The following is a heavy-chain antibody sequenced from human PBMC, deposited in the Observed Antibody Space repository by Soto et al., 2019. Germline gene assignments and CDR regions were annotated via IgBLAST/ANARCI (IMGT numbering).Heavy chain of an antibody. CDR3: ARGGSSDWQVAFEF. CDR2: VNHNGRN. Sequence: PSETLSLSCTVYGVSFRGYFWHCIRQSPGKGLEWIGKVNHNGRNNYNPSLKSRVTISMDMSKNQFSLKLTSVTAADTAVYYCARGGSSDWQVAFEFWGQGTMVTVSS. J-gene: IGHJ3*01. V-gene: IGHV4-34*01. CDR1: GVSFRGYF. D-gene: IGHD6-19*01.